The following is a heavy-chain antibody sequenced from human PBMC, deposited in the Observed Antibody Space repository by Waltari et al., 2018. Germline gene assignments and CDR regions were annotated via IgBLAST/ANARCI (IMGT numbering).Heavy chain of an antibody. Sequence: EVQLVESGGGLVQPGGSLRLSCAASGFTFSSYRMNWVRQAPGKGLEWVSYISSSSSTIYYADSVKGRFTISRDNAKNSLYLQMNSLRAEDTAVYYCARDGIVGMSTFDYWGQGTLVTVSS. CDR1: GFTFSSYR. J-gene: IGHJ4*02. V-gene: IGHV3-48*04. CDR3: ARDGIVGMSTFDY. CDR2: ISSSSSTI. D-gene: IGHD1-26*01.